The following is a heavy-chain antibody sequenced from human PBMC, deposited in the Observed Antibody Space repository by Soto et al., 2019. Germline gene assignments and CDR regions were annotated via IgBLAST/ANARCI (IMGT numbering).Heavy chain of an antibody. Sequence: GASVKVSCKASGYAFIAYNIHWIRQAPGQGLEWMGYVNPDTGGTHFAQEFQGRATMTRDTSISAVYMELRGLTSDDTAIYYCARGITVYGLIIIHFDLWGPGSQVTVS. D-gene: IGHD3-3*01. CDR2: VNPDTGGT. J-gene: IGHJ4*02. CDR1: GYAFIAYN. V-gene: IGHV1-2*02. CDR3: ARGITVYGLIIIHFDL.